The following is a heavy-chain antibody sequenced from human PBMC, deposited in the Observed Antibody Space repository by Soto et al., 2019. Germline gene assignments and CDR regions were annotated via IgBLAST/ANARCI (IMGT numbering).Heavy chain of an antibody. CDR1: GFTFSSYA. CDR3: AKLPQYDYVWGSYLDN. CDR2: ISGSGGST. V-gene: IGHV3-23*01. D-gene: IGHD3-16*02. J-gene: IGHJ4*02. Sequence: GGSLRLSCAASGFTFSSYAMSWVRQAPGKGLEWVSAISGSGGSTYYADSVKGRFTISRDNSKNTLYLQMNSLSAEDTAVYYCAKLPQYDYVWGSYLDNWGQGTLDTVSS.